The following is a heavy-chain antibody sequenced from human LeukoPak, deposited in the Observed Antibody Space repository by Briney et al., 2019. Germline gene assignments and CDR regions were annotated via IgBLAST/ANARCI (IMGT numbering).Heavy chain of an antibody. CDR3: EREYADYGSGRGYFDY. J-gene: IGHJ4*02. CDR2: IYYSGST. V-gene: IGHV4-59*01. Sequence: PSETLSLTCTVSGGSISSYYWSWIRQPPGKGLEWIGYIYYSGSTNYNPSLKSRVTISVDTSKNQFSLKLSSVTAADTAVYYCEREYADYGSGRGYFDYWGQGTLVTVSS. D-gene: IGHD3-10*01. CDR1: GGSISSYY.